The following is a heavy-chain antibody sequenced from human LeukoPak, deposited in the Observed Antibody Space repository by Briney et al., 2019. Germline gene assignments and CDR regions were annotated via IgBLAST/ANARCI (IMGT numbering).Heavy chain of an antibody. J-gene: IGHJ4*02. V-gene: IGHV1-2*06. D-gene: IGHD5-18*01. CDR2: IGPNSGGT. Sequence: GASVKVSCKASGFSFTGYFMHWVRQAPGQGPEWMGRIGPNSGGTNYALKFQGRVTMTRDTPITTAYMDLSRLRSDDTSVYYCARGPHDTAYYFDQWGQGTLVTVSS. CDR1: GFSFTGYF. CDR3: ARGPHDTAYYFDQ.